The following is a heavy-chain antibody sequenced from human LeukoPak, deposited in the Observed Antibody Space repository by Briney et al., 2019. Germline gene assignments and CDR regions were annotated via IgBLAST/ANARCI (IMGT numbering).Heavy chain of an antibody. V-gene: IGHV3-7*01. D-gene: IGHD1-7*01. Sequence: GGSLRLSCAASGFTFSGFWMSWVRQTPGKGLEWVANIKQDGSEKYYVDSVKGRFTISRDNAKNSLSLQMNGLGVEDTAVYYCARAGSFWHYVYWGQGTLVTVSS. CDR1: GFTFSGFW. J-gene: IGHJ4*02. CDR3: ARAGSFWHYVY. CDR2: IKQDGSEK.